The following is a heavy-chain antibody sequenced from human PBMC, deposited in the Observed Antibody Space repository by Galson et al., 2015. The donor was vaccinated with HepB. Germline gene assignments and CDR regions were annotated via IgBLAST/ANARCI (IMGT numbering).Heavy chain of an antibody. CDR2: VSFSGGNT. J-gene: IGHJ4*02. Sequence: SLRLSCAASGFTYDNSVMNWVRQAPGKGLEWVSSVSFSGGNTFYADSVKGRFTISRDNLNNTLSLQMNSLRAEDTAVYYCARSQSGFDSNTFDYWGQGTLVTVSS. D-gene: IGHD5-12*01. CDR3: ARSQSGFDSNTFDY. CDR1: GFTYDNSV. V-gene: IGHV3-23*01.